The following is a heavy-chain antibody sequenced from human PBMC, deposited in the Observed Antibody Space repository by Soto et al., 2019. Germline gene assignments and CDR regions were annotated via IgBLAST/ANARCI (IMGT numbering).Heavy chain of an antibody. D-gene: IGHD3-22*01. CDR3: ARERAGGGYFDY. V-gene: IGHV3-13*01. CDR1: GFTFSSYD. CDR2: IGTAGDT. Sequence: GGSLRLSCAASGFTFSSYDMHWVRQATGKGLEWVSAIGTAGDTYYPGSVKGRFTISRENAKNSLYLQMNSLRAGDTAVYYCARERAGGGYFDYWGQGTLVTVSS. J-gene: IGHJ4*02.